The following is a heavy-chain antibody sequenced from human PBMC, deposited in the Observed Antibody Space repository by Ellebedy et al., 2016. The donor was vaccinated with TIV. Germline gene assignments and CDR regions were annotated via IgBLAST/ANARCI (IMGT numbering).Heavy chain of an antibody. J-gene: IGHJ4*02. CDR2: IHHSGNT. D-gene: IGHD5-18*01. CDR1: GGSISSNNW. V-gene: IGHV4-4*02. CDR3: ASTFFNVDTAMGLDY. Sequence: MPSETLSLTCTVSGGSISSNNWWNWVRQPPGKGLEWIGEIHHSGNTNYNPSLKSRLAISVDKSNNQFSLKLSSVTAADTAVYYCASTFFNVDTAMGLDYWGQGTLVTVSS.